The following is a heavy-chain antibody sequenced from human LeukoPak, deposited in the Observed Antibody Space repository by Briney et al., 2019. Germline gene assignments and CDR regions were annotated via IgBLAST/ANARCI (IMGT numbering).Heavy chain of an antibody. CDR1: GFTFSSYA. D-gene: IGHD3-22*01. Sequence: GGSLRLSCAASGFTFSSYAMSWVRQAPGKGLEWVSAISGSGGSTYYADSVKARFTISRDNSKNTLYLRMNSLRAEDTAVYYCARWTLQYYYDSSGYALDYWGQGTLVTVSS. V-gene: IGHV3-23*01. CDR3: ARWTLQYYYDSSGYALDY. CDR2: ISGSGGST. J-gene: IGHJ4*02.